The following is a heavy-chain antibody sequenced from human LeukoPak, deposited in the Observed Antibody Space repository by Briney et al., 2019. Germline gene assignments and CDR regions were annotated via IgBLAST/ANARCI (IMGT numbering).Heavy chain of an antibody. D-gene: IGHD6-19*01. CDR1: GGSISSSSYY. V-gene: IGHV4-39*07. CDR2: IYYSGST. J-gene: IGHJ4*02. Sequence: SETLSLTCTVSGGSISSSSYYWGWIRQPPGKGLEWIGSIYYSGSTNYNPSLKSRVTISVDTSKNQFSLKLSSVTAADTAVYYCARESSGWPHVRRFDYWGQGTLVTVSS. CDR3: ARESSGWPHVRRFDY.